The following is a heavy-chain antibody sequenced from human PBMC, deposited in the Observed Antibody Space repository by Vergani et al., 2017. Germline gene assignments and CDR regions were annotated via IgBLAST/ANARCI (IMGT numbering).Heavy chain of an antibody. CDR3: ARHTTYTDS. CDR2: IYPAYSDT. Sequence: EVELVQSGPEMRKPGESLQISCKGSEYSFGNYWIGWVRQMPGKGLEWMGIIYPAYSDTRYSPSFQGQVTISADKSISTAFLQSDSLKASDTALYYCARHTTYTDSWGQGTLVTVSS. CDR1: EYSFGNYW. V-gene: IGHV5-51*01. J-gene: IGHJ4*02. D-gene: IGHD1-1*01.